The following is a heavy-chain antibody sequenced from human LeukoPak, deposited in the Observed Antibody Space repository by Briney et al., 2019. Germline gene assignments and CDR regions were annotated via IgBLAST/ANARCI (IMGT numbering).Heavy chain of an antibody. CDR1: GFSLSTSGVG. V-gene: IGHV2-5*02. Sequence: SGPTLVKPTQTLTLTCTFSGFSLSTSGVGVGWICQPPGKALEWLALISWDDDKRYSPSLKSRLTISKDTSKNQVVLTMTNMDPVDTATYFCARIYGSGSGFDYWGQGTLVTVSS. D-gene: IGHD3-10*01. J-gene: IGHJ4*02. CDR3: ARIYGSGSGFDY. CDR2: ISWDDDK.